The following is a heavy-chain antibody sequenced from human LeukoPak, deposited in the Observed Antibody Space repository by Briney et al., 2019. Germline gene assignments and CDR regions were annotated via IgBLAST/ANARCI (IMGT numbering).Heavy chain of an antibody. CDR3: ARSRYYYDSSGYDGSYYFDY. D-gene: IGHD3-22*01. CDR1: GFTFSSYG. V-gene: IGHV3-33*01. CDR2: IWYDGSNK. J-gene: IGHJ4*02. Sequence: GGSLRLSCAASGFTFSSYGMHWVRQAPGKGLEWVAVIWYDGSNKYYADSVKGRFTISRDNSKNTLYLQMNSLRAEDTAVYYCARSRYYYDSSGYDGSYYFDYWGQGTLVTVSS.